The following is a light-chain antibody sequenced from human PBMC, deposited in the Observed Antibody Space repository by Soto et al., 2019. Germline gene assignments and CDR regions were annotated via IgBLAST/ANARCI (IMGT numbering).Light chain of an antibody. CDR2: GAT. CDR3: QHYDGPVT. CDR1: QSVSSHF. V-gene: IGKV3-20*01. J-gene: IGKJ4*01. Sequence: EIVLTQSPGTLSLSPGERATLSCRASQSVSSHFLAWYQQKPGQAPRLLIYGATRRATGVPDRFGGSGSATDFTLTISRLEPEDFAVYYCQHYDGPVTFGGGTKVEIK.